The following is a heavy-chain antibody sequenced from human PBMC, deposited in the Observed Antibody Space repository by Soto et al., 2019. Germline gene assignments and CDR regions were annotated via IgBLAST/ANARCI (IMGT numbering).Heavy chain of an antibody. D-gene: IGHD2-2*01. CDR1: GYSFTSYW. V-gene: IGHV5-51*01. Sequence: GESLKISCKGSGYSFTSYWIGWVREMPGKGLEWMGIIYPGDSDTRYSPSFQGQVTISADKSISTAYLQWSSLKASDTAMYYCARHYCSSTSCYPVYYYYYGMDVWGQGTTVTVSS. J-gene: IGHJ6*02. CDR2: IYPGDSDT. CDR3: ARHYCSSTSCYPVYYYYYGMDV.